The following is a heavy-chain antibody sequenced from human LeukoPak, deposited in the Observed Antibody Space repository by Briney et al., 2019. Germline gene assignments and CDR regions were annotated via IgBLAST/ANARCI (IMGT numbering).Heavy chain of an antibody. CDR1: GGTFSTNA. D-gene: IGHD3-3*01. CDR3: ARTPLRSLEWQGFNRFDP. Sequence: SVKVSCKASGGTFSTNAISWVRQAPGQGLEWMGGVIPIFGTPNYAQKFQGRVTITTDESSSTAYMELSSLRSEDTAVYYCARTPLRSLEWQGFNRFDPWGQGTLVTVSS. J-gene: IGHJ5*02. CDR2: VIPIFGTP. V-gene: IGHV1-69*05.